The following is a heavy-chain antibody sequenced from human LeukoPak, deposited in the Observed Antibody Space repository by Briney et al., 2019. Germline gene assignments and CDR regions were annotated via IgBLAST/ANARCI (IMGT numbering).Heavy chain of an antibody. J-gene: IGHJ4*02. D-gene: IGHD3-9*01. CDR1: GFTFSSYG. CDR3: AKDLRASYYDILTGYYPQGFDY. CDR2: ISYDGSNK. Sequence: GGSLRLSCAASGFTFSSYGMHWVRQAPGKGLEWVAVISYDGSNKYYADYVKGRFTISSDNSKNTLCRQMNSLRAEDTAVYYCAKDLRASYYDILTGYYPQGFDYWGQGSLVTVSS. V-gene: IGHV3-30*18.